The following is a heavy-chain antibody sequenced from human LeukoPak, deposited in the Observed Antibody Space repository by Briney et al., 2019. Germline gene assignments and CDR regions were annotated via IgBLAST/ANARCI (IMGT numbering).Heavy chain of an antibody. Sequence: SETLSLTCTVSGGSISSYYWSWIRQPPGKGLEWIGNIYYSGSTNYNPSLKSRVTISVDTSKNQFSLKLSSVTAADTAVYYCARVVQSTYYFDYWGQGTLVTVSS. CDR3: ARVVQSTYYFDY. V-gene: IGHV4-59*08. CDR2: IYYSGST. D-gene: IGHD4-11*01. J-gene: IGHJ4*02. CDR1: GGSISSYY.